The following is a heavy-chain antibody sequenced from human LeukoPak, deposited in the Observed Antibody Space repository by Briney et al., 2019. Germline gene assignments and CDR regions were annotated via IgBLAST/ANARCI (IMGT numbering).Heavy chain of an antibody. CDR3: AKGYNYAYEY. V-gene: IGHV3-53*01. D-gene: IGHD5-18*01. J-gene: IGHJ4*02. Sequence: GGSRRLSCAASGFTVSSSYMSWVRQAPGKGLEWVSLIYSGGSTYYAASVKGRFTISRDNSKNTLYLQMNSLRPEDTAVYYCAKGYNYAYEYWGQGTLVTVSS. CDR2: IYSGGST. CDR1: GFTVSSSY.